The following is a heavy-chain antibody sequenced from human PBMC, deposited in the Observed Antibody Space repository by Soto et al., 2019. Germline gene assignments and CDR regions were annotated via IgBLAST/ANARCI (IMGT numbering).Heavy chain of an antibody. CDR2: ISYDGSNK. CDR3: AKDLSTEHYYYGMDV. V-gene: IGHV3-30*18. J-gene: IGHJ6*02. Sequence: GGSLRLSCAASGFTFSSYGMHWVRQAPGKGLEWVAVISYDGSNKYYADSVKGRFTISRDNSKNTLYLQMNSLRAEDTAVYYCAKDLSTEHYYYGMDVWGQGTTVTVSS. CDR1: GFTFSSYG. D-gene: IGHD4-4*01.